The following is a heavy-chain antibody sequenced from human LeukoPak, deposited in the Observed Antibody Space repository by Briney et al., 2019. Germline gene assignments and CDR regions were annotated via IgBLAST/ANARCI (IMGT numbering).Heavy chain of an antibody. Sequence: GGSLRLSCASSGFTFSSYAMSWVRQAPGKGLEWVSTIGGTGVRTYYADSVKGRFTISRDNSKNTLYLQINSLRAEDTAVYYCARDDDYGDYSDWYFDLWGRGTLVTVSS. J-gene: IGHJ2*01. CDR3: ARDDDYGDYSDWYFDL. D-gene: IGHD4-17*01. CDR2: IGGTGVRT. V-gene: IGHV3-23*01. CDR1: GFTFSSYA.